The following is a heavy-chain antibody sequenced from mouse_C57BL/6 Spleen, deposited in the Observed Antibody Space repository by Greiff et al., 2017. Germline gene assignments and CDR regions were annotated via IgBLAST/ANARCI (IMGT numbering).Heavy chain of an antibody. CDR2: IRSKSSNYAS. Sequence: DVKLVESGGGLVQPKGSLKLSCAASGFTFNTYAMHWVRQAPGKGLEWVARIRSKSSNYASYYADSVKDRFTISRDDSQSMLYLQMNNLKTEDTAMYYCVRDPRYDWYFDVWGTGTTVTVSS. CDR3: VRDPRYDWYFDV. CDR1: GFTFNTYA. J-gene: IGHJ1*03. D-gene: IGHD2-12*01. V-gene: IGHV10-3*01.